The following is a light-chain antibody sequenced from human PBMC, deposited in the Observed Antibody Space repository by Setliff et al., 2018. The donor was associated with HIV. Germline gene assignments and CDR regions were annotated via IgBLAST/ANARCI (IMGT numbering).Light chain of an antibody. CDR2: SDN. CDR3: AAWDDSLNGYV. Sequence: QSVLTQTPSASGTPGQGVTISCSGGSSNIGTNTVNWYQKLPGTAPKLLMYSDNQRPSGVPDRFSASKSGTSASLAISGLQSEDEADYYCAAWDDSLNGYVFGTGTKVTVL. V-gene: IGLV1-44*01. CDR1: SSNIGTNT. J-gene: IGLJ1*01.